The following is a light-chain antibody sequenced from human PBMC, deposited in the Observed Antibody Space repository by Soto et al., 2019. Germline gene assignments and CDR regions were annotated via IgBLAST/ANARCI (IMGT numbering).Light chain of an antibody. Sequence: EIVLTQSPGTLSLSPGERATLSCRASQSVSSSYLAWYQQKPGQAPRLLIYGASSRATGIPDRFSGSGSGTDFTLTISTLEPEDFAVYYCQQYNTFGQGTKLEIK. CDR1: QSVSSSY. V-gene: IGKV3-20*01. CDR2: GAS. J-gene: IGKJ2*01. CDR3: QQYNT.